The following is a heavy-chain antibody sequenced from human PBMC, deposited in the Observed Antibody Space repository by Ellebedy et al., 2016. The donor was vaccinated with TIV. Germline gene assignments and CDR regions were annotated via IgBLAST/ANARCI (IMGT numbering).Heavy chain of an antibody. CDR1: GFTFGDSA. J-gene: IGHJ4*02. V-gene: IGHV3-49*03. CDR3: SRDSSQWEPAG. CDR2: IRRKEYGGTT. D-gene: IGHD1-14*01. Sequence: GESLKISCTASGFTFGDSAMSWFRQAPGKGLEWVGFIRRKEYGGTTAYAASVKGRFTISRDDSNSIAYLQMNSRKAEDTALYYCSRDSSQWEPAGWGQGTLVTVSS.